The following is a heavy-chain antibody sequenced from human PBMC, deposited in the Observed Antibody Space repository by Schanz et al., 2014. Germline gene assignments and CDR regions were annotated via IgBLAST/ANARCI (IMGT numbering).Heavy chain of an antibody. Sequence: QVQLVESGGGVVQPGRSLRLSCVASGFTFSSYDVFWVRQAPGKGLEWVAILWHDGSKKYYADSVKGRFTISRDNSKSTLYVEMNSLRAEDTGLYFCARGGSGSHYRLDHWGQGILVTVSS. V-gene: IGHV3-33*01. J-gene: IGHJ4*02. CDR3: ARGGSGSHYRLDH. D-gene: IGHD1-26*01. CDR2: LWHDGSKK. CDR1: GFTFSSYD.